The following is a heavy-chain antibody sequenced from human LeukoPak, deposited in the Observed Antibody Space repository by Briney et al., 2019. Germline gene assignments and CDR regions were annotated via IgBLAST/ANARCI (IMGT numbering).Heavy chain of an antibody. CDR2: INHSGST. Sequence: SETLSLTCAVYGGSFSGYYWSWIRQPPGKGLEWIGEINHSGSTNYNPSLKSRVTISVDTSKNQFSLKLSSVTAADTAVYYCARKKSDRIAVAGTGGWFDPWGQGTLVTVSS. CDR1: GGSFSGYY. CDR3: ARKKSDRIAVAGTGGWFDP. J-gene: IGHJ5*02. D-gene: IGHD6-19*01. V-gene: IGHV4-34*01.